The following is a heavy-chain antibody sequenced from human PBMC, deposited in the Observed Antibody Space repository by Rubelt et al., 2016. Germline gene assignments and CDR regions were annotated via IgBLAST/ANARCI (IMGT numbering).Heavy chain of an antibody. Sequence: EVQLVESGGGLIQPGGSLRLSCAVSGFIVSSDYMSWVRQAPGKGLEWGSVIYSGGDTSYADSVRGRFTISRDNSKNTLYLQMNSLRVEDTAVYYCARDGVGSWGQGTLVTVSS. J-gene: IGHJ4*02. CDR2: IYSGGDT. CDR3: ARDGVGS. V-gene: IGHV3-53*01. D-gene: IGHD1-1*01. CDR1: GFIVSSDY.